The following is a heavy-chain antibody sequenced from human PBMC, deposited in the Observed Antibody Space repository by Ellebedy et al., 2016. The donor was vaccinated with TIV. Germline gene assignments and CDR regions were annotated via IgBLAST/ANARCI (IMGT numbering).Heavy chain of an antibody. D-gene: IGHD3-22*01. CDR3: AQHSSGYYYNDY. CDR2: IDPSDSYT. CDR1: GYSFTSYW. J-gene: IGHJ4*02. V-gene: IGHV5-10-1*01. Sequence: KVSCXGSGYSFTSYWISWVRQMPGKGLEWMGRIDPSDSYTNYSPSFQGHVTISADKSISTAYLQWSSLKASDTAMYYCAQHSSGYYYNDYWGQGTLVTVSS.